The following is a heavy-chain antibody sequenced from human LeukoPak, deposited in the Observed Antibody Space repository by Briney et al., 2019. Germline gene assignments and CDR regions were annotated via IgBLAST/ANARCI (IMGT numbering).Heavy chain of an antibody. Sequence: GASVKVSCKASGYISTNNAMNWVRQAPGQGLEWMGWINTNTRNPTYAQGFTGRFVFSLDTSVSTAYLQISSLKAEDTTVYYCARIRAPSSFGQRESDYWGQGTLVTVSS. J-gene: IGHJ4*02. V-gene: IGHV7-4-1*02. CDR2: INTNTRNP. CDR1: GYISTNNA. D-gene: IGHD3-3*02. CDR3: ARIRAPSSFGQRESDY.